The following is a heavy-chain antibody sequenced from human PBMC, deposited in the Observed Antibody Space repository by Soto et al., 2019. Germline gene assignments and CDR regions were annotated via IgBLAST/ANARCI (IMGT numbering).Heavy chain of an antibody. V-gene: IGHV3-21*06. Sequence: PGGSLRLSCVASGFTFIVYTMNWVRQAPGKGLEWVSSISSSSNYIQYADSLKGRFTISRDNAKNSLYLQTDSLRAEDTAVYYCARATSGSSYFDYWGQGTLVTVSS. J-gene: IGHJ4*02. CDR3: ARATSGSSYFDY. D-gene: IGHD1-26*01. CDR2: ISSSSNYI. CDR1: GFTFIVYT.